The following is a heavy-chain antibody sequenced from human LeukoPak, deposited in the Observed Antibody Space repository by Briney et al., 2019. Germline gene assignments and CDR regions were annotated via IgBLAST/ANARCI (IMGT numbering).Heavy chain of an antibody. V-gene: IGHV1-8*01. Sequence: GASVKVSCKTSGYPFTSYDIKSVRQATGRRLECMGWMNPNSGKTGDAQKFQGRVTMTRNTSINTADMELSSLRSEDTAVYYCARGPGYSSGWSTGMPKGWFDPWGQGTLVTVSS. D-gene: IGHD6-19*01. CDR3: ARGPGYSSGWSTGMPKGWFDP. CDR2: MNPNSGKT. CDR1: GYPFTSYD. J-gene: IGHJ5*02.